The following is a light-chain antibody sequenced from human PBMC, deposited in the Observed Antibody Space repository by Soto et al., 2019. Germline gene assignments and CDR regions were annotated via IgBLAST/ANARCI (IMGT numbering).Light chain of an antibody. CDR3: QQSYSTPFLT. CDR1: QSISSY. Sequence: DIQMTQSPSSLSASVGDRVTITCRASQSISSYLNWYQQKPGKAPKLLIYAASSLQSGVPSRFSGSGSGTDFTLTIISLQPEDFATYYCQQSYSTPFLTFGGGTKVQIK. V-gene: IGKV1-39*01. J-gene: IGKJ4*01. CDR2: AAS.